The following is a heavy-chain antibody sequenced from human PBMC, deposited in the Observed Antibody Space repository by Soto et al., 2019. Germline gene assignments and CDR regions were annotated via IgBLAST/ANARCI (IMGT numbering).Heavy chain of an antibody. Sequence: QVQLQESGPGLVKPSQTLSLTCTVSGGSISSGGYYWSWILQHPGKGLECIGYIYYRGTTYYTYYNPTFKRRFTRPVDTSKNQCPLKLSSVTAADSAVYYCAREPLTWGKGTLVTVSS. CDR3: AREPLT. J-gene: IGHJ4*02. V-gene: IGHV4-31*03. CDR1: GGSISSGGYY. CDR2: IYYRGTTYYT.